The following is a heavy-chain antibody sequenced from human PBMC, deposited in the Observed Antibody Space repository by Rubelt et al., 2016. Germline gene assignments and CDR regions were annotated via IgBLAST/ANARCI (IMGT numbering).Heavy chain of an antibody. J-gene: IGHJ4*02. CDR1: GGSTGSVGYS. D-gene: IGHD5-18*01. Sequence: ESGPGLVKSSQTLSLTCAVTGGSTGSVGYSWSWIRQPPGKGLEWLALIDWDDDKYYSTSLKTRLTISKDTSKNQVVLTMTNMDPVDTATYYCALCRSYGVEFDYWGQGTLVTVSS. V-gene: IGHV2-70*01. CDR2: IDWDDDK. CDR3: ALCRSYGVEFDY.